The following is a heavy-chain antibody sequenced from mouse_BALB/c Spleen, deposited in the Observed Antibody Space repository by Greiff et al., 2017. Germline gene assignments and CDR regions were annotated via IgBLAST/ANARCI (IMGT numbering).Heavy chain of an antibody. CDR2: IDPANGNT. V-gene: IGHV14-3*02. J-gene: IGHJ3*01. D-gene: IGHD2-4*01. Sequence: VQLKESGAELVKPGASVKLSCTASGFNIKDTYMHWVKQRPEQGLEWIGRIDPANGNTKYDPKFQGKATITADTSSNTAYLQLSSLTSEDTAVYYCASSTMITAWFAYWGQGTLVTVSA. CDR1: GFNIKDTY. CDR3: ASSTMITAWFAY.